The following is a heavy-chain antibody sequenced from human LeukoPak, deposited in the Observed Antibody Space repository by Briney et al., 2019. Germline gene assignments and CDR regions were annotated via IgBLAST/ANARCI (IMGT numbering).Heavy chain of an antibody. Sequence: GGSLRLSCAASGFTFSSYAMSWVRQAPGKGLEWASAISGSGGSTYYADSVKGRFTISRDNSKNTLYLQMNSLRAEDTAVYYCAKLWADVWGSYRFDYWGQGTLVTVSS. J-gene: IGHJ4*02. V-gene: IGHV3-23*01. CDR2: ISGSGGST. D-gene: IGHD3-16*02. CDR1: GFTFSSYA. CDR3: AKLWADVWGSYRFDY.